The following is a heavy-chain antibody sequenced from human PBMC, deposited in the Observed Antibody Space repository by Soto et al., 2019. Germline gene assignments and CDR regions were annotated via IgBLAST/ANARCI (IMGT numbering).Heavy chain of an antibody. CDR1: GFSLSADGVD. V-gene: IGHV2-5*02. Sequence: QITLKESGPTLVKPTQTLTLTCTFSGFSLSADGVDVGWIRQPPGNALEWLALIYWDDDKRYSPSLKSRPTITKDPSKNQVVHTMTKMDPVDTATYYGAHAYGETSWPDDAFDVWGQGTVVTVSS. D-gene: IGHD2-2*01. CDR2: IYWDDDK. CDR3: AHAYGETSWPDDAFDV. J-gene: IGHJ3*01.